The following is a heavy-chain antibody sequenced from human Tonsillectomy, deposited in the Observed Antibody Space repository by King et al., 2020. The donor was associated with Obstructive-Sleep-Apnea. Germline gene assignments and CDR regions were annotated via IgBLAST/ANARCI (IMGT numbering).Heavy chain of an antibody. D-gene: IGHD6-19*01. CDR3: AYSSGWYDWFDP. J-gene: IGHJ5*02. Sequence: LQLQESGPGLVKPSETLSLTCTVSGGSISSSSYYWGWIRQPPGKGLEWIGGIYYSGGTYYNPSLKSRVTISVDPSKNQFSLKLSSVTAADTAVYYCAYSSGWYDWFDPWGQGTLVTVSS. CDR2: IYYSGGT. CDR1: GGSISSSSYY. V-gene: IGHV4-39*07.